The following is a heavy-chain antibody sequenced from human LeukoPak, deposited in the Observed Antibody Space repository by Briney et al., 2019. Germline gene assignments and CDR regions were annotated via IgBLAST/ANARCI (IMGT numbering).Heavy chain of an antibody. D-gene: IGHD5-24*01. CDR1: GFTFSDYY. V-gene: IGHV3-72*01. CDR3: ARATTRDGYRSMDV. J-gene: IGHJ6*02. CDR2: IRKRSNSYTT. Sequence: GGSLRLSCAASGFTFSDYYMDWVRQAPGQGLEWVGRIRKRSNSYTTEYVASVKGRFTISRDDSKNSLYLQMNSLKTEDSAVYYCARATTRDGYRSMDVWGQGTTVTVFS.